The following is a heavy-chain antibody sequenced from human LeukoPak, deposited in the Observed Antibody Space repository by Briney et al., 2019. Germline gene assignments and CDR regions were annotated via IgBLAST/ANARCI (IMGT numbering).Heavy chain of an antibody. Sequence: RASVKVSCKASGYTFTGYYMHWVRQAPGQGLEWMGWINPNSGGTNYAQKFQGRVTMTRDTSISTAYMELSRLRSDDTAVYYCARCRYYYDSSGYHYWGQGTLVTVSS. CDR2: INPNSGGT. CDR1: GYTFTGYY. D-gene: IGHD3-22*01. V-gene: IGHV1-2*02. CDR3: ARCRYYYDSSGYHY. J-gene: IGHJ4*02.